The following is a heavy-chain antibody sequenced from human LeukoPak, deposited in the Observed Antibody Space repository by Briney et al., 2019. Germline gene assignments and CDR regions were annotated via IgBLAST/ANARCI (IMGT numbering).Heavy chain of an antibody. Sequence: SQTLSLTCAVSGGSMTSGGYSWSWIRQPPGEGLEFIGYIYHSGNTYYMPSLKSRVTISVDRSKNQLFLKLSSVTAADTAVYYCAKMSSSSNWFDPWGQGTLVTVSS. CDR1: GGSMTSGGYS. V-gene: IGHV4-30-2*01. CDR3: AKMSSSSNWFDP. D-gene: IGHD6-6*01. J-gene: IGHJ5*02. CDR2: IYHSGNT.